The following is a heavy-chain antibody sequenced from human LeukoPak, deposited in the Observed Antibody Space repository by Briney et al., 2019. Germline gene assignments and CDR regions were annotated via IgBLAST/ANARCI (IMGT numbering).Heavy chain of an antibody. CDR2: IIPIFGTA. CDR1: GGTFSSYA. J-gene: IGHJ4*02. V-gene: IGHV1-69*06. D-gene: IGHD6-19*01. CDR3: ARDFPSSPYSSGWYGRFDY. Sequence: GASVKVSCKASGGTFSSYAISWVRQAPGQGLEWMGGIIPIFGTANYAQKFQGRVTITADKSTSTAYMKLSSLRSEDTAVYYCARDFPSSPYSSGWYGRFDYWGQGTLVTVSS.